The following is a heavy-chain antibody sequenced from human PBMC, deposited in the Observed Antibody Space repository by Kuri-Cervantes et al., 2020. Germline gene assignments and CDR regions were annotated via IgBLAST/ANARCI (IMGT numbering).Heavy chain of an antibody. CDR3: AKSALGAFDI. V-gene: IGHV3-23*01. D-gene: IGHD3-16*01. CDR1: GFTFSSYA. J-gene: IGHJ3*02. Sequence: GESLKISCAASGFTFSSYAMSWVRQAPGKGPEWIALISGAGETILYADSVKGHFTISRDNSKNTLYLQMNSLRAEDTAVYYCAKSALGAFDIWGQGTTVTVSS. CDR2: ISGAGETI.